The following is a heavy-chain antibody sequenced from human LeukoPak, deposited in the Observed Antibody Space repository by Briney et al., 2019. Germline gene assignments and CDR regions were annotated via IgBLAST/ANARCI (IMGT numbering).Heavy chain of an antibody. D-gene: IGHD2-8*01. CDR3: AKGYTNGVNQEVWLDP. V-gene: IGHV4-39*07. J-gene: IGHJ5*02. Sequence: SETLSLTCTVSGGSISSRSYSWGWIRQPPGKGLEWIGSKYYTGNTDYNPSLKSRLTMSVDTSKNQFSLKLSSVTAADTAVYFCAKGYTNGVNQEVWLDPWGQGTLVTVSS. CDR1: GGSISSRSYS. CDR2: KYYTGNT.